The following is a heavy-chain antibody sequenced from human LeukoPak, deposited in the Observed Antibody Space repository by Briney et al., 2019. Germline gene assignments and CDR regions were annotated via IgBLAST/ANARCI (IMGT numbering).Heavy chain of an antibody. D-gene: IGHD1-1*01. CDR2: IYYSGST. J-gene: IGHJ4*02. CDR3: ARVDLWNYYFDY. Sequence: SETLSLTCTVSGGSISSSSYYWGWIRQPPGKGLEWIGSIYYSGSTYYNPSLKSRVTISVDTSKNQFSLKLSSVTAADTAVYYCARVDLWNYYFDYWGQGTLVTVSS. CDR1: GGSISSSSYY. V-gene: IGHV4-39*07.